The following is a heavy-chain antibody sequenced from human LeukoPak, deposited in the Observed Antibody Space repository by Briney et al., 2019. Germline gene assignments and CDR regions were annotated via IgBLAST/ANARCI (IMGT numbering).Heavy chain of an antibody. Sequence: GGTLRLSCAASGFTFSSYGMSWVRQAPGKGLEWDSAISGSGGSTYYADSVKGRFTISRDNSKNTLYLQMNSLRAEDTAVYYCAKDNSNYDILTGPLDYWGQGTLVTVSS. D-gene: IGHD3-9*01. V-gene: IGHV3-23*01. CDR3: AKDNSNYDILTGPLDY. CDR1: GFTFSSYG. CDR2: ISGSGGST. J-gene: IGHJ4*02.